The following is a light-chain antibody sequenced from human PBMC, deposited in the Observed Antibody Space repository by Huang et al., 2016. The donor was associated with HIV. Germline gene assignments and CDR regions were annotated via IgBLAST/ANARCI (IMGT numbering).Light chain of an antibody. CDR2: TAS. Sequence: DIQMTQSPSTLSASVGDRVTITFRASQSVCNWLAWYQQKPGQAHNLLIYTASTLQNGVPARFSGSGSGTEFTLTINSLQPDDVATYYCQQYNRFYTFGQGTRLDIK. J-gene: IGKJ2*01. CDR1: QSVCNW. CDR3: QQYNRFYT. V-gene: IGKV1-5*03.